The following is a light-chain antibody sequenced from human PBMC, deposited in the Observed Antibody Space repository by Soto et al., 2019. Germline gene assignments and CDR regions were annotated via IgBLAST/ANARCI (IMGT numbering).Light chain of an antibody. V-gene: IGKV3-20*01. Sequence: DTRACRASQSVSSSYLAWYQQKPGQAPRLLIYGASSRATGIPDRFSGSGSGTDFTLALSSLESGDFAVYYCEQYGSSSWTFGEGTKVDIK. J-gene: IGKJ1*01. CDR1: QSVSSSY. CDR2: GAS. CDR3: EQYGSSSWT.